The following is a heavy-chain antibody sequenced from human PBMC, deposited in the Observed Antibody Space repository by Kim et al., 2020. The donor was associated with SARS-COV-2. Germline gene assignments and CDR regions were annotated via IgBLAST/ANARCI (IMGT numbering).Heavy chain of an antibody. Sequence: GESLKISCKGSGYSFTSYWISWVRQMPGKGLEWMGRIDPSDSYTNYSPSFQGHVTISADKSISTAYLQWSSLKASDTAMYYCARLELPDTAMVTGYYFDYWGQGTLVTVSS. J-gene: IGHJ4*02. CDR1: GYSFTSYW. D-gene: IGHD5-18*01. CDR3: ARLELPDTAMVTGYYFDY. CDR2: IDPSDSYT. V-gene: IGHV5-10-1*01.